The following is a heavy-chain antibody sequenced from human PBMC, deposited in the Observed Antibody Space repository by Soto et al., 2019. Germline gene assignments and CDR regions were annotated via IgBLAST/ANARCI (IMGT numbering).Heavy chain of an antibody. CDR3: ARDPGGTMVRGVIIRQSHYYYYGMDV. CDR1: GGTFSSYA. Sequence: GASVKVSCKASGGTFSSYAISWVRQAPGQGLEWMGGIIPIFGTANYAQKFQGRVTITADESTSTAYMELSSLRSEDTAVYYCARDPGGTMVRGVIIRQSHYYYYGMDVWGQGTKVTVYS. D-gene: IGHD3-10*01. J-gene: IGHJ6*02. CDR2: IIPIFGTA. V-gene: IGHV1-69*13.